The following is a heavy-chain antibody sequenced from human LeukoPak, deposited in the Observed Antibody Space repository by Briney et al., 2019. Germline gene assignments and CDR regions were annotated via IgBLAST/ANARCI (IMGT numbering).Heavy chain of an antibody. CDR2: RSYDGSNK. V-gene: IGHV3-30-3*01. CDR1: EFTFSSYA. Sequence: GGSLRLSCAASEFTFSSYAMHWVRQGPGKGLEWVAVRSYDGSNKYYADSVKGRFTISRDNSKNTLFLQMNSLRAEDTAVYYCARGDSIAAAGSKGYYFDYWGQGTLVTVSS. D-gene: IGHD6-13*01. J-gene: IGHJ4*02. CDR3: ARGDSIAAAGSKGYYFDY.